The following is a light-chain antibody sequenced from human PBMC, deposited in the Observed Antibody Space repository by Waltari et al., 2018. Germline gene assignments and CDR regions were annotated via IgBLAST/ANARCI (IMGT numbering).Light chain of an antibody. J-gene: IGKJ1*01. CDR2: AAS. V-gene: IGKV1-6*01. CDR3: LQDYNYPWT. CDR1: QDIRSD. Sequence: AIQMTQSPSSLSASVGDRVTITCRASQDIRSDLGWYQQKPGKAPKPLIYAASSLQSGVPSRFSGSGSGTDFTLTINSLQSEDFGTYYCLQDYNYPWTFGQGTKVEIK.